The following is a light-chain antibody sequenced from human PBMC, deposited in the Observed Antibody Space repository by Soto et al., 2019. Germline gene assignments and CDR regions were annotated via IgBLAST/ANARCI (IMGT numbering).Light chain of an antibody. CDR1: SSNIGSNT. Sequence: QSVLTQPPSASGTPGQRVTISCSGSSSNIGSNTVNWYQQLPGTAPKLLIYSNNQRPSGVPDRFSGSKSGTSASLAISGLQSEDEADYYCAAWDDSLNVHVVFVGGTKLTVL. V-gene: IGLV1-44*01. J-gene: IGLJ2*01. CDR2: SNN. CDR3: AAWDDSLNVHVV.